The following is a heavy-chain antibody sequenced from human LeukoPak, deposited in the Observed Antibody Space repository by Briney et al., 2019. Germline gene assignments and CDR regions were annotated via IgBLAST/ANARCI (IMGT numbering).Heavy chain of an antibody. J-gene: IGHJ3*02. CDR3: GGSGYPDAFDI. V-gene: IGHV3-30*03. CDR2: ISYDGSNK. Sequence: GRSLRLSCAASGFTFSSYGMHWVRQAPGKGLEWVAVISYDGSNKYYADSVKGRFTISRDNSKNTLYLQINSLRAEDTAVYFCGGSGYPDAFDIWGQGTIVTVSS. D-gene: IGHD3-22*01. CDR1: GFTFSSYG.